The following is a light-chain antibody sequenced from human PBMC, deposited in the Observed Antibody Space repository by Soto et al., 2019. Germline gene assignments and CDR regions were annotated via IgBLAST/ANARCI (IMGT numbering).Light chain of an antibody. CDR1: QSFRGL. V-gene: IGKV3-11*01. CDR2: DAY. CDR3: QQRHMWPIT. J-gene: IGKJ5*01. Sequence: DIVMTQPPVTLSLSPGERATLSCRASQSFRGLLAWYQQKPGQAPRLLIYDAYNRATGIPLRFSGSGSGTDSTLTISSLEPEDSAVYYCQQRHMWPITFGQGTRLEIK.